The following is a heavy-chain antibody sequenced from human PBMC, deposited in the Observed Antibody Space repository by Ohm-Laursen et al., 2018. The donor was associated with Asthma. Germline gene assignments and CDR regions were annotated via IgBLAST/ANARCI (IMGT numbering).Heavy chain of an antibody. CDR3: ARILRYFGWSMPEWFDP. CDR1: GRPNNSGCYF. J-gene: IGHJ5*02. D-gene: IGHD3-9*01. Sequence: HTLSLTRPVSGRPNNSGCYFWTWIPQPPGWGLEWNQHFYYNRSTYYNPSLKSRVTISVDTSKNQFSLKLSSVTAADTAVYYCARILRYFGWSMPEWFDPWGQGTLVTVSS. V-gene: IGHV4-31*03. CDR2: FYYNRST.